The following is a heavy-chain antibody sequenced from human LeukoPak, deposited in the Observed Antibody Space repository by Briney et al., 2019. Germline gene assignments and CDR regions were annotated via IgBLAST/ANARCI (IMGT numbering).Heavy chain of an antibody. V-gene: IGHV4-34*01. D-gene: IGHD2-21*01. Sequence: SETLSLTCAVYGGSFSGYQWSWISQPPGKGLEWIGQINHSGSTNYNPSLKSRVTISVDTSRNQFSLRLTSVTAADTAVYYCARGVYGGDGDYWGQGTLVTVSS. CDR3: ARGVYGGDGDY. CDR1: GGSFSGYQ. J-gene: IGHJ4*02. CDR2: INHSGST.